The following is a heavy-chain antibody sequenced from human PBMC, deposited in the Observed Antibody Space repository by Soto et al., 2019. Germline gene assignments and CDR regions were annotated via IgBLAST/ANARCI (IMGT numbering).Heavy chain of an antibody. CDR2: IYYSGST. Sequence: SETLSLTCTVSGGSISSGGYYWSWIRQHPGKGLEWIGYIYYSGSTYYNPSLKSRVTISVDTSKNQFSLKLSSVTAADTAVYYCARGDYGESWFGPWGQGTLVTVSS. V-gene: IGHV4-31*03. CDR3: ARGDYGESWFGP. J-gene: IGHJ5*02. D-gene: IGHD4-17*01. CDR1: GGSISSGGYY.